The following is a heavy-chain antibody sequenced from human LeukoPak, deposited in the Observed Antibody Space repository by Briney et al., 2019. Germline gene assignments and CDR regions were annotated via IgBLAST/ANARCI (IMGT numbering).Heavy chain of an antibody. D-gene: IGHD3-3*01. Sequence: GGSLRLSCAASGFTFSDYYMSWIRQAPGKGLEWVSYISSSGSTIYYADSVKGRFTISRDNAKNSLYLQMNSLRAEDTAVYSCAREVPPITIFGVGYYGMDVWGQGTTVTVSS. CDR3: AREVPPITIFGVGYYGMDV. CDR2: ISSSGSTI. CDR1: GFTFSDYY. J-gene: IGHJ6*02. V-gene: IGHV3-11*01.